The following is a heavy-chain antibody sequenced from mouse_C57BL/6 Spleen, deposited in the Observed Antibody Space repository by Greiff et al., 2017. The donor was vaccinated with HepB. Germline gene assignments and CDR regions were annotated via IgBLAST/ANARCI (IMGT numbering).Heavy chain of an antibody. CDR2: ISNGGGST. J-gene: IGHJ2*01. D-gene: IGHD2-1*01. CDR3: ARQSGNYLFDY. V-gene: IGHV5-12*01. CDR1: GFTFSDYY. Sequence: EVMLVESGGGLVQPGGSLKLSCAASGFTFSDYYMYWVRQTPEKRLEWVAYISNGGGSTYYPDTVKGRFTISRDNAKNTLYLQMSRLKSEDTAMYYCARQSGNYLFDYWGQGTTLTVSS.